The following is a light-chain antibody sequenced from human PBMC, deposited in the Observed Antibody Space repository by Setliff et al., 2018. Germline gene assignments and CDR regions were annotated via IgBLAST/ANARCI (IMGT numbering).Light chain of an antibody. Sequence: SALTQEASVSGTVGQKVTLSCTGESDNIGRNAVGWYQQSSHGAPKTVMLGNFLPSGIPDRFSGSKSGTTASLTISGLQLEDEADYYCSTWDYSLRTHVFGTGTKV. CDR1: SDNIGRNA. V-gene: IGLV1-44*01. CDR3: STWDYSLRTHV. CDR2: GNF. J-gene: IGLJ1*01.